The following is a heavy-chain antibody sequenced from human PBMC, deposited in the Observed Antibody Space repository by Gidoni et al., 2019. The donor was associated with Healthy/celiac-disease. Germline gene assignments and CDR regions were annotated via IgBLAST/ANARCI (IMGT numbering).Heavy chain of an antibody. Sequence: QLQLQESGPGLVKPSETLSLTCTVSGGSISSSSYYWGWIRQPPGKGLEWIGSIYYSGSTYYNPSLKSRVTISVDTSKNQFSLKLSSVTAADTAVYYCARLCELPGGIDYWGQGTLVTVSS. D-gene: IGHD1-26*01. CDR1: GGSISSSSYY. CDR3: ARLCELPGGIDY. J-gene: IGHJ4*02. CDR2: IYYSGST. V-gene: IGHV4-39*01.